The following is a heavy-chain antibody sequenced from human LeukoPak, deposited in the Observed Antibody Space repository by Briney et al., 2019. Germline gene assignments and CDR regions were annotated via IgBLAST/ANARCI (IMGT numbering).Heavy chain of an antibody. CDR1: GFTFSSYW. CDR2: IKQDGSEK. Sequence: GGSLRLSCAASGFTFSSYWMSWVRQAPGKGLEWVANIKQDGSEKYYVDSVKGRFTISRDNAKNSLYLQMRSLRAEDTAVYYCARVRRVAHSSGWYDYYYGMDVWGQGTTVTVSS. D-gene: IGHD6-19*01. V-gene: IGHV3-7*01. J-gene: IGHJ6*02. CDR3: ARVRRVAHSSGWYDYYYGMDV.